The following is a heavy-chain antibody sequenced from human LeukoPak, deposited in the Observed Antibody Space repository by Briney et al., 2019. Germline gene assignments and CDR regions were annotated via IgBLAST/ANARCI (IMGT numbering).Heavy chain of an antibody. CDR1: GGSISTYY. CDR3: ARLTGHYHYYGMDA. CDR2: IYYSGST. V-gene: IGHV4-59*01. D-gene: IGHD7-27*01. J-gene: IGHJ6*02. Sequence: SEALSLTCTVSGGSISTYYWSWIRQPPGKGLEWIGYIYYSGSTNHNPSLKSRVTISINTSKNQFSLKLSSVTAADTAVYYCARLTGHYHYYGMDAWGQGTTVTVS.